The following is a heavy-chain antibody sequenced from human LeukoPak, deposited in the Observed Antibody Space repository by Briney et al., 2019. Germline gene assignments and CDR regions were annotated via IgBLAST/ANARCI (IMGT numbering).Heavy chain of an antibody. V-gene: IGHV1-69*05. D-gene: IGHD2-2*01. J-gene: IGHJ5*02. CDR3: ARVGRDCSSISCTWEDWLEP. CDR2: IIPIFGTA. Sequence: ASVKASCKATGGTFISSAISWVRRAPGQGLEWMGGIIPIFGTANYAQKFQGRVTITTDESTSTAYMELSSLRSDDTAVYYCARVGRDCSSISCTWEDWLEPWGQGALVIVSS. CDR1: GGTFISSA.